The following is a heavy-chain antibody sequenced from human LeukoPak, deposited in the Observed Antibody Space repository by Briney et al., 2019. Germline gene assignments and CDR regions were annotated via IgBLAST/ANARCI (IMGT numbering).Heavy chain of an antibody. D-gene: IGHD3-16*02. J-gene: IGHJ5*02. CDR3: ARGYYDYVWGSYRYPNWFDP. V-gene: IGHV4-38-2*01. Sequence: SETLSLTCAVSGYSLGKNYYWGWIRQPPGKGLEWIGRIYGTGSTSYNPSLKSRVTISVDTSKNQFSLKLSSVTAADTAVYYCARGYYDYVWGSYRYPNWFDPWGQGTLVTVSS. CDR1: GYSLGKNYY. CDR2: IYGTGST.